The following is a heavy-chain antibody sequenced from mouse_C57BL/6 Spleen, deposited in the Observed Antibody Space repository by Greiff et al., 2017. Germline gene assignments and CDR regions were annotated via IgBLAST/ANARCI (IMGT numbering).Heavy chain of an antibody. D-gene: IGHD2-4*01. V-gene: IGHV2-2*01. CDR1: GFSLTSYG. J-gene: IGHJ4*01. Sequence: QVQLQQSGPGLVQPSQSLSITCTVSGFSLTSYGVHWVRQSPGKGLEWLGVIWRGGSTDYNAAFISRLSISKDNSKNQVFIKMNSLQADDTAIYYCARVYDYDGGYAMDYWGQGTSVTVSS. CDR3: ARVYDYDGGYAMDY. CDR2: IWRGGST.